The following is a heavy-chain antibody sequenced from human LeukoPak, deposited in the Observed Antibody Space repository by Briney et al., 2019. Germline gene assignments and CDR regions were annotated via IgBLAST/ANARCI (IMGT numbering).Heavy chain of an antibody. CDR1: GGSISSSSYF. D-gene: IGHD2-8*02. CDR3: ARLTAGNAFDI. J-gene: IGHJ3*02. V-gene: IGHV4-39*01. Sequence: SETLSLTCTVSGGSISSSSYFWGWIRQPPGKGLEWIGTIYYSGSTYYSPSLKSRITISVDTSKNQFSLKLSSVIAADTAVYYCARLTAGNAFDIWGQGTMVTVSS. CDR2: IYYSGST.